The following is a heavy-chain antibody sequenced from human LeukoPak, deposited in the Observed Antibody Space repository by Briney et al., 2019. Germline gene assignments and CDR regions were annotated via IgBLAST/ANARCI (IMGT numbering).Heavy chain of an antibody. CDR2: IYTSGST. J-gene: IGHJ4*02. V-gene: IGHV4-4*07. Sequence: PSETLSLTCTVSGGSISSYYWSWIRQPAGKGLEWIGRIYTSGSTNYNPSLKSRVTMSVDTSKNQFSLKLSSVTAADTAVYYCARGRSSIAARLTQRMIVGTSFDYWGQGTLVTVSS. CDR3: ARGRSSIAARLTQRMIVGTSFDY. CDR1: GGSISSYY. D-gene: IGHD6-6*01.